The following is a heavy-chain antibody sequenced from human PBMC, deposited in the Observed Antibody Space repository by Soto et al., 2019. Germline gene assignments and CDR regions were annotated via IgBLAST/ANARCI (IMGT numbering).Heavy chain of an antibody. V-gene: IGHV1-18*01. CDR3: ARDGGGALNWFDP. CDR2: ISAYNGNT. CDR1: GGTFSSYT. J-gene: IGHJ5*02. Sequence: ASVKVSCKASGGTFSSYTISWVRQAPGQGLEWMGWISAYNGNTNYAQKLQGRVTMTTDTSTSTAYMGLRSLRSDDTAVYYCARDGGGALNWFDPWGQGTLVTVSS. D-gene: IGHD2-21*01.